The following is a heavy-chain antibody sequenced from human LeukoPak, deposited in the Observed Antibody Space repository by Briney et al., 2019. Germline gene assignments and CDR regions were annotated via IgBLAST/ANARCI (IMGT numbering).Heavy chain of an antibody. D-gene: IGHD4-17*01. V-gene: IGHV3-48*03. CDR3: ARDLDGDFNY. CDR1: GITFSSYE. CDR2: ISSSGSRR. J-gene: IGHJ4*02. Sequence: PGGSLRLSCAASGITFSSYEMNWVRQAPGKGLEWVSYISSSGSRRYYADSVKGRFTISGDNAKNSLYLQMNSLRAEDTAVYYCARDLDGDFNYWGQGTLVTVSS.